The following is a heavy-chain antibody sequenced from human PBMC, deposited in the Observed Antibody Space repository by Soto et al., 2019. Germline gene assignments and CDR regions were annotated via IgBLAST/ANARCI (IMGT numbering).Heavy chain of an antibody. CDR2: ISGGGGTT. D-gene: IGHD4-17*01. CDR3: AKVRGTVTTPPDY. CDR1: GFTFSSYA. J-gene: IGHJ4*02. Sequence: GGSLRLSCAASGFTFSSYAMSWVRQAPGKGLEWVSVISGGGGTTYYADSVKGRFTISRDNSKNTLFLQMDSLRAEDTAVYYCAKVRGTVTTPPDYWGQGTLVTVSS. V-gene: IGHV3-23*01.